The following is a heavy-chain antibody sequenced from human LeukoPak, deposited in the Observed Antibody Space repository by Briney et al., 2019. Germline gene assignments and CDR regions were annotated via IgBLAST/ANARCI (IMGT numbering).Heavy chain of an antibody. CDR2: ISGSGGST. CDR3: AKDDPYFDY. J-gene: IGHJ4*02. Sequence: GXGLEWVSAISGSGGSTYYADSVKGRFTISRDNSKNTLYLQMNSLRAEDTAVYYCAKDDPYFDYWGQGTLVTVSS. V-gene: IGHV3-23*01.